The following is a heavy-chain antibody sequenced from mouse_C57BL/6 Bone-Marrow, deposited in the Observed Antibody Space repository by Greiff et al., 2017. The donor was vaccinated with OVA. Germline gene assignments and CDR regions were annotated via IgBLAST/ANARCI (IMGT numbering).Heavy chain of an antibody. CDR1: GYTFTDYN. Sequence: EVQLVESGPELVKPGASVKIPCKASGYTFTDYNMDWVKQSHGKSLEWIGDINPNNGGTIYNQKFKGKATLTVDKSSSTAYMELRSLTSEDTAVYYCARRYYYGSLDYWGQGTTLTVSS. CDR3: ARRYYYGSLDY. V-gene: IGHV1-18*01. J-gene: IGHJ2*01. D-gene: IGHD1-1*01. CDR2: INPNNGGT.